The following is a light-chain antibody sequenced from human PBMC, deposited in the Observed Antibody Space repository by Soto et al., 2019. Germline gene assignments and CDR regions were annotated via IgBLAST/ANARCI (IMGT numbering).Light chain of an antibody. CDR2: VTN. CDR1: SSNTEAGYD. V-gene: IGLV1-40*01. Sequence: QSVLTQPPSVSGAPGQRVTIPSTGSSSNTEAGYDVHWYQHLPVTAPKLLIYVTNNLPSGFPDRVSGSNSGTSASLAITWLRPEDGASYFCQSYDSNLSGVVFGGGTKVTVL. CDR3: QSYDSNLSGVV. J-gene: IGLJ2*01.